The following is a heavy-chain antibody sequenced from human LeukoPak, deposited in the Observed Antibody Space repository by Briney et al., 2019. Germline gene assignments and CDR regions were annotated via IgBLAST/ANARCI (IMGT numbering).Heavy chain of an antibody. CDR1: GFNFSVYP. CDR2: ISGSGGNT. Sequence: GSLRLSCAASGFNFSVYPMTWVRQAPGKGLEWVSAISGSGGNTYYADSVKGRFTIPRDNSKNTLYLQMNSLRAEDTAIYYCAKDRGYWGQGTLVTVSS. J-gene: IGHJ4*02. CDR3: AKDRGY. V-gene: IGHV3-23*01. D-gene: IGHD2-15*01.